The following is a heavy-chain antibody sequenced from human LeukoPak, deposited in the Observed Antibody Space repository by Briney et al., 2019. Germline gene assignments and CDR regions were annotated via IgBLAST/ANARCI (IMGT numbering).Heavy chain of an antibody. CDR2: IYYTGST. Sequence: SETLSLTCIVSGGSISSYYWSWIRQPPGKGLEWIGYIYYTGSTNYNPSLKSRVTISVGTSKNQLSLKLRSVTAADTAVYYCARQDSGTYLNPLDIWGQGTVVTVSS. J-gene: IGHJ3*02. CDR3: ARQDSGTYLNPLDI. D-gene: IGHD1-26*01. CDR1: GGSISSYY. V-gene: IGHV4-59*08.